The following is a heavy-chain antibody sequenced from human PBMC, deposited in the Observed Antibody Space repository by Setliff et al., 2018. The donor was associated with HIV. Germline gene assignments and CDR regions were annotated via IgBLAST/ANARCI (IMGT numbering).Heavy chain of an antibody. CDR1: GGSVGSGSYY. CDR3: ARDPPGYGDSKDY. Sequence: KTSETLSLTCSVSGGSVGSGSYYWSWIRQSPGKGLEWLGYIYYSGSTTYNPSLRSRATISIDTSKNQFSLNLRSVTAADTAVYYCARDPPGYGDSKDYWGQGKLVTVSS. CDR2: IYYSGST. J-gene: IGHJ4*02. D-gene: IGHD4-17*01. V-gene: IGHV4-61*01.